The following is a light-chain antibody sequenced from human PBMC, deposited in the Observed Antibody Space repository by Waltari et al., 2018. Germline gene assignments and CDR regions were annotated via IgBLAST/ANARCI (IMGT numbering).Light chain of an antibody. CDR2: AAS. V-gene: IGKV1-27*01. J-gene: IGKJ1*01. CDR1: QAINNY. Sequence: QLTQSVSSLSASVGGRVTNTCLADQAINNYLAWYQQKLGKVPKLLSYAASTLQSGVPSRFSGSGSGTDFTLTISNLQPEDVATYYCQKYNSAPRMFGQGTKVEIK. CDR3: QKYNSAPRM.